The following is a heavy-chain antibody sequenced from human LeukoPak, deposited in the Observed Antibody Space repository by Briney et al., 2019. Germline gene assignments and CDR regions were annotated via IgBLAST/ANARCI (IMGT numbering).Heavy chain of an antibody. CDR1: GFTVSSNY. CDR3: ARGYSSGWYNWFDP. Sequence: PGGSLRHSCAASGFTVSSNYMSWVRQAPGKGLEWVSVIYSGGSTYYADSVKGRFTISRDNSKNTLYLQMNSLRAEDTAVYYCARGYSSGWYNWFDPWGQGTLVTVSS. V-gene: IGHV3-66*01. J-gene: IGHJ5*02. CDR2: IYSGGST. D-gene: IGHD6-19*01.